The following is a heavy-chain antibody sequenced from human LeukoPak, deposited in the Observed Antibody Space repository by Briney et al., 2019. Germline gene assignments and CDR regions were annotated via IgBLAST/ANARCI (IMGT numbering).Heavy chain of an antibody. CDR3: ARVPSSGWYRDAFDI. D-gene: IGHD6-19*01. CDR1: GGSISSYY. V-gene: IGHV4-59*01. CDR2: IYYSGST. Sequence: PSETLSLTCTVSGGSISSYYWSWIRQPPGKGLEWIGYIYYSGSTNYNPSLKSRVTISVDTSKNQLSLKLSSVTAADTAVYYCARVPSSGWYRDAFDIWGQGTMVTVSS. J-gene: IGHJ3*02.